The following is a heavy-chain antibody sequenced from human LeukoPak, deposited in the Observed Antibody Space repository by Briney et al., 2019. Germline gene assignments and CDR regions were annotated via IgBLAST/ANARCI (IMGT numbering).Heavy chain of an antibody. Sequence: ASVKVSCKASGYTFTSYAMNWVRQAPGQGLEWMGYISPYNDNTNYAQKVQDRVTMTTETSTSTAYMELRSLRSDDTAVYYCARDSLEYSSSPQRYWGQGTLVTVSS. V-gene: IGHV1-18*01. CDR1: GYTFTSYA. CDR3: ARDSLEYSSSPQRY. J-gene: IGHJ4*02. CDR2: ISPYNDNT. D-gene: IGHD6-6*01.